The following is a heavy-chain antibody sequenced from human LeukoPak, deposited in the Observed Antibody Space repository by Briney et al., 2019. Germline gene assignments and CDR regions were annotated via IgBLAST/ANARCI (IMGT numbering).Heavy chain of an antibody. Sequence: PGRSLRLSCAASGFTFDDYAMHWVRQAPGKGLEWVSGISWNSGSIGYADSVKGRFTISRDNAKNSLYLRMNSLRAEDMALYYCAKARSHYDFWSGYPYFDYWGQGTLVTVSS. CDR2: ISWNSGSI. V-gene: IGHV3-9*03. D-gene: IGHD3-3*01. J-gene: IGHJ4*02. CDR3: AKARSHYDFWSGYPYFDY. CDR1: GFTFDDYA.